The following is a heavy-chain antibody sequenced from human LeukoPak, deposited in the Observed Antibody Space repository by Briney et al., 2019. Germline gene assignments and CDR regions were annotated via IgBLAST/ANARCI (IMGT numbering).Heavy chain of an antibody. CDR2: LSDSGGST. J-gene: IGHJ4*02. CDR1: GFTFSTCA. CDR3: VKDQVGGSRWYYFDY. V-gene: IGHV3-23*01. D-gene: IGHD6-13*01. Sequence: GGSLRLSCAASGFTFSTCAMSWVRQAPGKGLEWVSGLSDSGGSTYSADSVKGRFTISRDNSKNTLYLQMNSLRAEDTAVYYCVKDQVGGSRWYYFDYWGQGALVTVSS.